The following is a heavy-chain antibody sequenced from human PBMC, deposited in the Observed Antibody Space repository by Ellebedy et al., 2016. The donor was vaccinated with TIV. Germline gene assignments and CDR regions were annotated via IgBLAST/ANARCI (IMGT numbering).Heavy chain of an antibody. CDR1: GFTFNSYS. D-gene: IGHD3-22*01. V-gene: IGHV3-48*01. CDR2: ISKSDTT. J-gene: IGHJ4*02. Sequence: PGGSLRLSCAASGFTFNSYSMNGVRQAPGKGLEWISYISKSDTTYYADSVRGRFTISRDNAKRSLYLQMNSLRLEETAVYYCARDAMIWIFDSWGQGTLVTVSS. CDR3: ARDAMIWIFDS.